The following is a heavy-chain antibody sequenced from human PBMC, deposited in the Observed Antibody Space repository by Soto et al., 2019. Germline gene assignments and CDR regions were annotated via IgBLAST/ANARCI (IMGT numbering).Heavy chain of an antibody. D-gene: IGHD2-21*01. V-gene: IGHV4-59*01. CDR1: GGSISSYY. Sequence: PSETLSLTCSVSGGSISSYYWSWIRQPPGKGLEWIGCIYYSGSTNYNPSLKSRVTISVDTSKNQSSLKLNSVTAADTAVYYCASGFSYGDVDYWGQGTLVTVSS. CDR3: ASGFSYGDVDY. CDR2: IYYSGST. J-gene: IGHJ4*02.